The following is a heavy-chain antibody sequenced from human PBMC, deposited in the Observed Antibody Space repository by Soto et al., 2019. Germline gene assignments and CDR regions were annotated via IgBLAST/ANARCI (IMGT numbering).Heavy chain of an antibody. D-gene: IGHD3-10*01. CDR3: ASDWFVKVDHYRLDY. CDR2: IKHDGSER. J-gene: IGHJ4*02. Sequence: PGGSLRLSCEASGFTFSDYWMSWVRQAPGKGLEWVAIIKHDGSERYYVDSVKGRFTISRDSAKNSLYLQMNSLRAEDTAVYYCASDWFVKVDHYRLDYWGQGTLVTVSS. V-gene: IGHV3-7*03. CDR1: GFTFSDYW.